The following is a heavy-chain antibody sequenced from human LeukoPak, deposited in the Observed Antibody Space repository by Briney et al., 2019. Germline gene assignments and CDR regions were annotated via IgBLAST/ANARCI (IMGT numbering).Heavy chain of an antibody. Sequence: KPGESLKISCKGSGXNFANYCIGWVRQTPGKGLEGMGIIYPGDSDTRYTPSFQGQVTISADRSINTAFLRWGSLKASDTAIYYCARSRGDNNWFDPWGQGTLVTVSS. J-gene: IGHJ5*02. CDR2: IYPGDSDT. D-gene: IGHD7-27*01. CDR3: ARSRGDNNWFDP. V-gene: IGHV5-51*01. CDR1: GXNFANYC.